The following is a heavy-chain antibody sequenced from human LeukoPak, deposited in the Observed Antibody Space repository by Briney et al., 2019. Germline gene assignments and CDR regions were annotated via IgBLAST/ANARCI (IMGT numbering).Heavy chain of an antibody. D-gene: IGHD2-15*01. Sequence: GGSLRLSCAASGFNFSHYTMNWVRQAPGKGLEWVSSISGSSSYIYYTDSVKGRFTISRDNAKNSLYLQMNSLRAEDTAVYSCARDSGEYCSGGSCSNFDCWGQGTLVTVSS. CDR3: ARDSGEYCSGGSCSNFDC. J-gene: IGHJ4*02. CDR2: ISGSSSYI. V-gene: IGHV3-21*01. CDR1: GFNFSHYT.